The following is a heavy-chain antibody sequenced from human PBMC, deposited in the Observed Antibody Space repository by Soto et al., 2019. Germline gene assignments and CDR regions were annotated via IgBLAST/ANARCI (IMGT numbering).Heavy chain of an antibody. CDR1: GGSINSGDYY. D-gene: IGHD1-26*01. CDR2: IYYGGST. V-gene: IGHV4-31*03. Sequence: SETLSLTCTVSGGSINSGDYYWSWIRQHPGKGLEWIGYIYYGGSTYYNPSLKSRVTISVDTSKNQFSLRLRSVTAADTAVYYCVRGPSGSYSGDFWGQGTLVTVSS. J-gene: IGHJ4*02. CDR3: VRGPSGSYSGDF.